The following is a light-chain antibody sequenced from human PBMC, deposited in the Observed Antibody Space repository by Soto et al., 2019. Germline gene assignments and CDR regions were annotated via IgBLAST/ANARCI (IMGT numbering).Light chain of an antibody. J-gene: IGLJ3*02. CDR2: YDD. Sequence: QSVLTQPPSVSEAPRQRVTISCSGSYSNIGNNAVNWYQQVPGKAPKLLIYYDDLVPSGVSDRFSGSKSGTSASLAISGLQSEDEADYYCAAWDDSLNGPVFGGGTKLTVL. CDR3: AAWDDSLNGPV. CDR1: YSNIGNNA. V-gene: IGLV1-36*01.